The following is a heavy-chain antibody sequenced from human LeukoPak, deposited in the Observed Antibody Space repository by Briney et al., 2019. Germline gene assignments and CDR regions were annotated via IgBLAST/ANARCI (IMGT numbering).Heavy chain of an antibody. Sequence: PGGSLRLSCVASRFTFSNYWMSWVRQAPGKGLEWVANINQDGSNKRYADSMKGRFTISRDDAKESLYLQLNSLRAEDTAVYYCAKWGPYCVGDYCPALDSWGPGTLVTVSS. V-gene: IGHV3-7*01. CDR1: RFTFSNYW. CDR3: AKWGPYCVGDYCPALDS. CDR2: INQDGSNK. D-gene: IGHD2-21*02. J-gene: IGHJ4*02.